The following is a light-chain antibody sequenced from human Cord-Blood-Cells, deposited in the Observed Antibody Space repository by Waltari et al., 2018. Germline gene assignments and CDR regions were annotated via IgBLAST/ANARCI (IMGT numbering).Light chain of an antibody. V-gene: IGLV2-14*03. CDR2: DVS. Sequence: QSALTQPASVSGSPGQSITIPCTGTSSAVGGYNHVPWYQHHPGKAPKLMIYDVSKRPSGVSNRFSGSKSGNTASLTIAGLQAEDEADYYCSSYTSSSTLVVFGGGTKLTVL. CDR1: SSAVGGYNH. J-gene: IGLJ2*01. CDR3: SSYTSSSTLVV.